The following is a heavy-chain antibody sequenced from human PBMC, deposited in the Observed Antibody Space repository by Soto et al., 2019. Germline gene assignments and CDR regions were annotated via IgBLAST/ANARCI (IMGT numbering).Heavy chain of an antibody. CDR1: GDSMSSGDYY. V-gene: IGHV4-30-4*02. Sequence: SETLSLTCNVSGDSMSSGDYYWSWIRQPPGKGLEWLADISSRGTVYYTPSLKGRHTISMVTSKNQFSLKLRSVTAADTAVYYCAKNVAVAGFCLDPWGQGILVTVSS. CDR3: AKNVAVAGFCLDP. CDR2: ISSRGTV. D-gene: IGHD6-19*01. J-gene: IGHJ5*02.